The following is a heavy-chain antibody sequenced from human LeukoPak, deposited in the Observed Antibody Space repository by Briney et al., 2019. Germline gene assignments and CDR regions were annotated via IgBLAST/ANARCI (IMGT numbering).Heavy chain of an antibody. CDR3: ARVAYGDYALDY. Sequence: GGSLRLSCAASGFTFSSYDMHWVRQGTGKGLEWVSAIGTAGDTYYPGSVKGRFTISRENAKNSLYLQMNSLRAGDTAVYYCARVAYGDYALDYWGQGTLVTVSS. D-gene: IGHD4-17*01. J-gene: IGHJ4*02. CDR1: GFTFSSYD. CDR2: IGTAGDT. V-gene: IGHV3-13*01.